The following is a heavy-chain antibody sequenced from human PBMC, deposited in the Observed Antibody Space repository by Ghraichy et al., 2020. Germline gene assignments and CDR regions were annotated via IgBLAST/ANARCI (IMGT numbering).Heavy chain of an antibody. CDR2: FDPEDGET. J-gene: IGHJ4*02. Sequence: ASVKVSCKVSGYTLTELSMHWVRQAPGKGLEWMGGFDPEDGETIYAQKFQGRVTMTEDTSTDTAYMELSSLRSEDTAVYYCATAPRIGGARPFDYWGQGTLVTVSS. D-gene: IGHD1-26*01. V-gene: IGHV1-24*01. CDR3: ATAPRIGGARPFDY. CDR1: GYTLTELS.